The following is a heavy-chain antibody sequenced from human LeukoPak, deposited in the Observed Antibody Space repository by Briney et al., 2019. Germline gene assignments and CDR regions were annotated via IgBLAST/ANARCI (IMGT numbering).Heavy chain of an antibody. D-gene: IGHD6-13*01. CDR3: ARVEQQLVRGY. CDR1: GFTFGSYE. V-gene: IGHV3-48*03. J-gene: IGHJ4*02. Sequence: GGSLRLSCSASGFTFGSYEMNWVRQAPGKGLEWVSYISGSGSSRYYADSVKGRFTISRDNTRNSLYLQMDSLRAEDTALYYCARVEQQLVRGYWGQGTLVTVSS. CDR2: ISGSGSSR.